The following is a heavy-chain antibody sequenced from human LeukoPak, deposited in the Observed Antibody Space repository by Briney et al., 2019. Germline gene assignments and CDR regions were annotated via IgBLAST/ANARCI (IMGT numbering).Heavy chain of an antibody. CDR2: IYYSGST. V-gene: IGHV4-39*01. D-gene: IGHD3-22*01. CDR3: AEYANYYDSSGSSLGFDI. Sequence: SETLSLTCTVSGGSISSSSYYWGWIRQPPGRGLEWIGSIYYSGSTYYNPSLKSRVTLSVDTSKNQFSLKLSSVTAADTAVYYCAEYANYYDSSGSSLGFDIWGQGTMVTVSS. CDR1: GGSISSSSYY. J-gene: IGHJ3*02.